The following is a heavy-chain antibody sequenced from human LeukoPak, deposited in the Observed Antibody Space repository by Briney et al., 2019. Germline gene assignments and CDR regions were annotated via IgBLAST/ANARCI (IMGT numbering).Heavy chain of an antibody. CDR3: ARRPPLGYSYGRAFDY. CDR1: GGSISSYY. J-gene: IGHJ4*02. V-gene: IGHV4-59*08. D-gene: IGHD5-18*01. CDR2: ISYSGST. Sequence: SETLSLTCTVSGGSISSYYWSWIRQPPGKGLEWIGYISYSGSTNYNPSLKSRVTISVDTSKNQFSLKLSSVTAADTAVYYCARRPPLGYSYGRAFDYWGQGTLVTVSS.